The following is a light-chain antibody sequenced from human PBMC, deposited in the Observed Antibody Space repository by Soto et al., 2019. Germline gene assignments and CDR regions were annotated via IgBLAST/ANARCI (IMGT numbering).Light chain of an antibody. CDR1: QSVRNY. Sequence: EIVLTRSPATLSWSPGETATLSCRASQSVRNYLAWYQQKPGQAPRLLIYDASNRATGIPARFSGTGSETDFTLTISSLEPEDFAVYYCQQRSNWPPITFGQGTRLEIK. CDR3: QQRSNWPPIT. CDR2: DAS. J-gene: IGKJ5*01. V-gene: IGKV3-11*01.